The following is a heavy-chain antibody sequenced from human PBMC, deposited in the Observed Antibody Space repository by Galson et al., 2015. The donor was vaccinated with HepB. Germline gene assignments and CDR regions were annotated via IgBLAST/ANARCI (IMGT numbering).Heavy chain of an antibody. CDR3: AADGGHALNM. J-gene: IGHJ3*02. CDR1: GITFSRTW. D-gene: IGHD5-24*01. CDR2: IYGDGSST. Sequence: SLRLSCAASGITFSRTWMHWVRQVPGKGLVWVSRIYGDGSSTTYADSVKGRFTISRDNAKNTVYLQMNSLRVDDTAVYYCAADGGHALNMWGRGAVVTVSS. V-gene: IGHV3-74*01.